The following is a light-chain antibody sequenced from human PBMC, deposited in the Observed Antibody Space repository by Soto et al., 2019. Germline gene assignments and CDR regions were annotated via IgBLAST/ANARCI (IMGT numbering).Light chain of an antibody. J-gene: IGKJ1*01. CDR3: QHRSNSPPMWT. V-gene: IGKV3-11*01. Sequence: EIVLTQSPATLSLSPGDRATLSCRASESIGTSLAWYQQKPGQAPRPLIYDSSNLATGVPARFSCTGSGTDFTFTISSLESEDFAFSFCQHRSNSPPMWTFGQGTKVEIK. CDR1: ESIGTS. CDR2: DSS.